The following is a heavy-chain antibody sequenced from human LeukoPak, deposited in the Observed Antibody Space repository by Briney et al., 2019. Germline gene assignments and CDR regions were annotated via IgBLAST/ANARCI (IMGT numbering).Heavy chain of an antibody. CDR2: MNPNSGNT. Sequence: ASLKVSCTASGYTFTSYAINWVRQATGQGLEWMSWMNPNSGNTGYAQKFQGRVTMTRNTSISTAYMELSSLRSEDTAVYYCARGLGPVVTQGNNWGQGTLVTVSS. CDR1: GYTFTSYA. CDR3: ARGLGPVVTQGNN. V-gene: IGHV1-8*01. D-gene: IGHD4-23*01. J-gene: IGHJ4*02.